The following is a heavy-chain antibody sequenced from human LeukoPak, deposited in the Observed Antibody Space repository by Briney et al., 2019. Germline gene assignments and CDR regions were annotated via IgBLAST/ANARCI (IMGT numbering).Heavy chain of an antibody. CDR3: ARNQF. D-gene: IGHD1-14*01. Sequence: GGSLRLSCAASGFTLSNYAMHWVRQPAGEGLEWVSALGTAGDTFYPGSVKGRFTISRDNSKNTLYLQMNSLRAEDTAVYYCARNQFWGQGTLVTVSS. CDR2: LGTAGDT. V-gene: IGHV3-13*01. CDR1: GFTLSNYA. J-gene: IGHJ4*02.